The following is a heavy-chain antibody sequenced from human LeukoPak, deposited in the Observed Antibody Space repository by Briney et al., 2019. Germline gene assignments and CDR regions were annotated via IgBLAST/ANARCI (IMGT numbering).Heavy chain of an antibody. CDR1: GFIFGSFA. D-gene: IGHD1-20*01. CDR2: IDSSSTYI. Sequence: PGGSLRLSCAASGFIFGSFAMNWVRQTPGKGVEWMSSIDSSSTYIYYAASVRGRFTISRDNARNSLYMQMNSLGAEDSAVYFCARMPRGITVTQYYFDYWGQGILVTVSS. CDR3: ARMPRGITVTQYYFDY. V-gene: IGHV3-21*01. J-gene: IGHJ4*02.